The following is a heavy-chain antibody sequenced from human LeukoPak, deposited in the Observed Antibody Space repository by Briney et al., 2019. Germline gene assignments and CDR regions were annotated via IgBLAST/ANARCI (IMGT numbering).Heavy chain of an antibody. J-gene: IGHJ6*03. Sequence: GASVKVSCKASGYTFTGYYMHWVRQAPGQGLEWMGWINPNSGGTNYAQKFQGRVTMTRDTSIRTTYMELSRLRSDDTAVYYCARDPKGIRTPHYYMDVWGKGTTVTVSS. CDR1: GYTFTGYY. CDR3: ARDPKGIRTPHYYMDV. D-gene: IGHD3-10*01. V-gene: IGHV1-2*02. CDR2: INPNSGGT.